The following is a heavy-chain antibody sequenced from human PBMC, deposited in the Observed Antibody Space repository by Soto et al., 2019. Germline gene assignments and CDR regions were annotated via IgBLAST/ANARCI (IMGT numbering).Heavy chain of an antibody. Sequence: QVQLQESGPGLVKPSETLSLTCTVSGGSISSYYWSWIRQPPGKGLEWIGYIYYSGSTNYNPSLKSRVTISVDTSKNQFSLKLSSVTAAVTAVYYCARERDYGALGPWGQGTLVTVSS. CDR1: GGSISSYY. CDR3: ARERDYGALGP. V-gene: IGHV4-59*01. J-gene: IGHJ5*02. CDR2: IYYSGST. D-gene: IGHD4-17*01.